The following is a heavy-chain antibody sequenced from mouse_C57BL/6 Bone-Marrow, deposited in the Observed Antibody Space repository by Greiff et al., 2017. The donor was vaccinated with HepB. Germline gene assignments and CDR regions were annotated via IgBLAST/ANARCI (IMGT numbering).Heavy chain of an antibody. CDR2: IYPGDGDT. V-gene: IGHV1-80*01. D-gene: IGHD2-3*01. J-gene: IGHJ3*01. Sequence: QVQLKQSGAELVKPGASVKISCKASGYAFSSYWMNWVKQRPGKGLEWIGQIYPGDGDTNYNGKFKGKATLTADKSSSTAYMQLSILTSEDSAVYFCARRVYDGLIAYWGQGTLVTVSA. CDR1: GYAFSSYW. CDR3: ARRVYDGLIAY.